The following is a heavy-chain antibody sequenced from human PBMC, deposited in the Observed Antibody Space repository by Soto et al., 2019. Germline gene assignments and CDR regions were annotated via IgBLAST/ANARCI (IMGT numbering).Heavy chain of an antibody. J-gene: IGHJ4*02. CDR3: ARDLAAGDL. CDR1: GYTFINYY. V-gene: IGHV1-46*01. D-gene: IGHD2-21*01. Sequence: QAHLVQSGAEVREPGASVKVSCRTSGYTFINYYIHWVRQAPGHGLEWMAIINPMSGATNYAQKFQGRTTLTMDTSTTTVYMEVSSLTSEDTAVYYCARDLAAGDLWGQGTLVTVSS. CDR2: INPMSGAT.